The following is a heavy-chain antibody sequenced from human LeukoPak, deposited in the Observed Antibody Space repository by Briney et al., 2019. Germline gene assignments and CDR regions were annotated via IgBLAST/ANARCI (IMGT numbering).Heavy chain of an antibody. CDR1: GFSVSSYT. V-gene: IGHV3-7*01. CDR3: ARGGARYLDS. CDR2: MKEDGSDI. Sequence: GGSLRLSCVASGFSVSSYTMSWVRQAPGKGLEWVAKMKEDGSDIHYVDSVKGRFTICRDNAKNSLCLQMSSLGVEDTAVYYCARGGARYLDSWGQGILVTVSS. J-gene: IGHJ4*02. D-gene: IGHD3-9*01.